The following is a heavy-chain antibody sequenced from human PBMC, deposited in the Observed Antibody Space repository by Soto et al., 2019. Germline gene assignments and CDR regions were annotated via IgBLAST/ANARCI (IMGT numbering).Heavy chain of an antibody. D-gene: IGHD3-10*01. J-gene: IGHJ5*02. CDR1: GGSISSYY. V-gene: IGHV4-59*01. CDR2: IYYSGST. CDR3: ARFVITMVRGVIITNWFDP. Sequence: SETLSLTCTVSGGSISSYYWSWIRQPPGKGLEWIGYIYYSGSTNYNPSLKSRVTISVDTSKNQFSLKLSSVTAADTAVYYCARFVITMVRGVIITNWFDPWGQGTLVTVSS.